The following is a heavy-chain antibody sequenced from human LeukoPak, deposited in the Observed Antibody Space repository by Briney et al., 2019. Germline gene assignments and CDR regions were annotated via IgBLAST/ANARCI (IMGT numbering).Heavy chain of an antibody. V-gene: IGHV4-59*01. D-gene: IGHD5-18*01. Sequence: SETLSLTCTVSGGSISSNYWSWIRQPPGKGLEWIGYIYYTGSTNYNPSLKSRVTISVDTSKNQFSLKLSSVTAADTAVYYCARGADTYGDYWGQGTLVTVS. CDR3: ARGADTYGDY. CDR1: GGSISSNY. CDR2: IYYTGST. J-gene: IGHJ4*02.